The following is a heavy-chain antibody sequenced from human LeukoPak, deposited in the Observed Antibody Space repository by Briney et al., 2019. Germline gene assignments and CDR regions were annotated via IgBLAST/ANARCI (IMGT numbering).Heavy chain of an antibody. V-gene: IGHV4-39*01. Sequence: PSETLSLTCTVSGGSISSTSYYWGWIRQPPGKRVEWIGSIYYSGSTYYNPSLKSRVTISVDTSKNQFSLKLSSVTAADTAVYYCARHLGPLRYFDWSLYYFDYWGQGTLVTVSS. CDR2: IYYSGST. J-gene: IGHJ4*02. CDR1: GGSISSTSYY. D-gene: IGHD3-9*01. CDR3: ARHLGPLRYFDWSLYYFDY.